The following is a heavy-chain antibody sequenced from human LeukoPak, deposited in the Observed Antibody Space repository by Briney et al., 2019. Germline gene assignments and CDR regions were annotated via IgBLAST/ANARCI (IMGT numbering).Heavy chain of an antibody. CDR1: GFTFDDYA. CDR3: ASDYYYYGMDV. J-gene: IGHJ6*02. Sequence: GGSLRLSCAASGFTFDDYAMHWVRQAPGKGLEWVSGISWNSGSIGYADSVKGRFTISRDNAKNSLYLQMNSLRAEDTALYYCASDYYYYGMDVWGQGTTVTVSS. CDR2: ISWNSGSI. V-gene: IGHV3-9*01.